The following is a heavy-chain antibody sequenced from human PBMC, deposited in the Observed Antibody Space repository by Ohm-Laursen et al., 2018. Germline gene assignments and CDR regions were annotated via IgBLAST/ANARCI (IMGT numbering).Heavy chain of an antibody. V-gene: IGHV1-2*02. CDR2: INPNSGGT. J-gene: IGHJ2*01. CDR1: GYTFTGYY. Sequence: ASVKVSCKASGYTFTGYYMHWVRQAPGQGLEWMGWINPNSGGTNYAQKFQGRVTMTRDTSISTAYMELSRLRSDDTAVYYCAGLKVLMVYASWYFDLWGRGTLVTVSS. CDR3: AGLKVLMVYASWYFDL. D-gene: IGHD2-8*01.